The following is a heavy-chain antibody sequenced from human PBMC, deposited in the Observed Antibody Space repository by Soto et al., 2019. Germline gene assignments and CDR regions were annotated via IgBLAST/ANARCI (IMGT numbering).Heavy chain of an antibody. Sequence: LSLTCAVSGGSISSSNWWSWVRQPPGKGLEWIGEIYHSGSTNHNPSLKSRVTISVDKSKNQFSLKLSSVTAADTAVYYCARVVIGAIYYYYGVDVWGQGTTVTVSS. V-gene: IGHV4-4*02. D-gene: IGHD2-21*01. CDR1: GGSISSSNW. CDR2: IYHSGST. J-gene: IGHJ6*02. CDR3: ARVVIGAIYYYYGVDV.